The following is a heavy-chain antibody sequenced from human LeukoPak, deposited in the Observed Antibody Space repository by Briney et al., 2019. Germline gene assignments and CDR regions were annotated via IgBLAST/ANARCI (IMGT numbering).Heavy chain of an antibody. CDR1: GYTFTGYY. V-gene: IGHV1-2*02. CDR3: ARTRIAVVRFDP. CDR2: INPNSGGT. J-gene: IGHJ5*02. D-gene: IGHD6-19*01. Sequence: ASVNVSCKASGYTFTGYYMHWVRQAPGQGLEWMGWINPNSGGTNYAQKFQGRVTMTRDTSISTAYMELSRLRSDDTAVYYCARTRIAVVRFDPWGQGTLVTVSS.